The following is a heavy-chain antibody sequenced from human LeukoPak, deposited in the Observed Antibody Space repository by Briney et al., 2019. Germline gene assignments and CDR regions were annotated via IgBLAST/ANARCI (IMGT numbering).Heavy chain of an antibody. D-gene: IGHD2-8*01. J-gene: IGHJ3*02. CDR1: GYTFTGYH. Sequence: ASVKVSCKASGYTFTGYHMHWVRQAPGQGLEWMGRINPSSGGTNYAQKFQGRVTMTRDTSISTAYMELSRLRSDDTAVYYCAREATYGNDAFDIWGQGTIITVSS. V-gene: IGHV1-2*06. CDR2: INPSSGGT. CDR3: AREATYGNDAFDI.